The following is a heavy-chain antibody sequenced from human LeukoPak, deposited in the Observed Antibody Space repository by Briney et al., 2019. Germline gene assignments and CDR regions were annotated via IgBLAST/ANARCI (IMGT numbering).Heavy chain of an antibody. CDR2: IYYSGST. CDR1: GGSISSYY. CDR3: ALPGYSSSWYDY. D-gene: IGHD6-13*01. V-gene: IGHV4-59*12. Sequence: SETLSLTCTVSGGSISSYYWSWIRQPPGKGLEWIGYIYYSGSTNYNPSLKSRVTISVDTSKNQFSLKLSSVTAADTAVYYCALPGYSSSWYDYWGQGTLVTVSS. J-gene: IGHJ4*02.